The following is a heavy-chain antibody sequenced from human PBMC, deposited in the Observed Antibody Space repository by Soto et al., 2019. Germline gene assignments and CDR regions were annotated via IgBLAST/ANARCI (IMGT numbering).Heavy chain of an antibody. Sequence: GGSLRLSCAASGFTFNRYSMNWVRQAPGKGLEWVSSVTSSSSSMLYADSVKGRFTISRDDAKDSLFLQMNSLRADDTAVYYCAREADFASSGYVLDYWGQGTLVTVSS. D-gene: IGHD3-22*01. CDR2: VTSSSSSM. CDR3: AREADFASSGYVLDY. V-gene: IGHV3-21*01. CDR1: GFTFNRYS. J-gene: IGHJ4*02.